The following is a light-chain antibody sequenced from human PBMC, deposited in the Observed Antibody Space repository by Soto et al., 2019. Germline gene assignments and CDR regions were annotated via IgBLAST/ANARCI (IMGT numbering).Light chain of an antibody. J-gene: IGKJ4*01. CDR3: QQYYSRALT. Sequence: AIRMTQSPSSFSASTGDRVTITCRASQGISSYLAWYQQKPGKAPKLLIYAASTLQSGVPSRFSGSGSGTDFTLTISCLQSEDFATYYCQQYYSRALTFGGGTKVEIK. CDR1: QGISSY. V-gene: IGKV1-8*01. CDR2: AAS.